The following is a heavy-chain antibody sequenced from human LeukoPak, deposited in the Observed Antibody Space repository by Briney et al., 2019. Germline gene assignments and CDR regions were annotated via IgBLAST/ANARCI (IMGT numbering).Heavy chain of an antibody. CDR3: ARGPYSSGWYGDY. V-gene: IGHV4-39*07. CDR2: IYHSGST. Sequence: SETLSLTCTVSGGSISSSSYYWGWIRQPPGKGLEWIGSIYHSGSTYYNPSLKSRVTISVDTSRNQFSLKLSSVTAADTAVYYCARGPYSSGWYGDYWGQGTLVTVSS. J-gene: IGHJ4*02. D-gene: IGHD6-19*01. CDR1: GGSISSSSYY.